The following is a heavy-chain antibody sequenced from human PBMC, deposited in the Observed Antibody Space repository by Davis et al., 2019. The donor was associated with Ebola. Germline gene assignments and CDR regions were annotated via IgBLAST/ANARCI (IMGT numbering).Heavy chain of an antibody. Sequence: PGGSLRLSCAASGFTFSSYAMHWVRQAPGKGLEWVAVISYDGSNKYYADSVKGRFTISRDNSKNTLYLQMNSLRAEDTAVYYCAIVVVVAALDYWGQGTLVTVSS. CDR1: GFTFSSYA. CDR3: AIVVVVAALDY. V-gene: IGHV3-30-3*01. J-gene: IGHJ4*02. D-gene: IGHD2-15*01. CDR2: ISYDGSNK.